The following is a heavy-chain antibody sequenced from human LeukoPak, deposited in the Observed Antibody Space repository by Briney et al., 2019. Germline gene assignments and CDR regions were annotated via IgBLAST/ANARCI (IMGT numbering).Heavy chain of an antibody. Sequence: SGGSLRLSCAASGFTFSSYGMHWVRQAPGKGLEWVAFIRYDGSNKYYADSVKGRFTISRDNSKNTQYLQMNSLRAEDTAVYYWASLMEWFDYWGQGTLVTVSS. CDR3: ASLMEWFDY. V-gene: IGHV3-30*02. CDR2: IRYDGSNK. J-gene: IGHJ4*02. D-gene: IGHD3-3*01. CDR1: GFTFSSYG.